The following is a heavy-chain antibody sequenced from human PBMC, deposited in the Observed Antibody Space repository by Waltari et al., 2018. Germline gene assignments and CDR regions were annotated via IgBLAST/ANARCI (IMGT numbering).Heavy chain of an antibody. Sequence: QVQLVQSGAEVKKPGASVKVSCKASGYTFTGYYMHWVRRSPGKGLEWMGWSNPNRGGTNYAQKLQGRVTMTRDKSISSADRELSRLRSDDTAVYYCARDGSGYSGYVGYWGQGTLVTVSS. CDR3: ARDGSGYSGYVGY. J-gene: IGHJ4*02. D-gene: IGHD5-12*01. CDR1: GYTFTGYY. V-gene: IGHV1-2*02. CDR2: SNPNRGGT.